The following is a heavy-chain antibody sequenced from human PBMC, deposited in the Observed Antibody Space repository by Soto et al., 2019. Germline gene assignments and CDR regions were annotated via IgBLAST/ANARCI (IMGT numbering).Heavy chain of an antibody. CDR3: ARVPLRYSSSHNFDS. D-gene: IGHD6-19*01. CDR1: GASVSSGCFY. CDR2: IYNNETF. Sequence: SETLSLTCSVSGASVSSGCFYWSWIRQPPGKGLEWIGFIYNNETFNYNPSLKSRVTLSVDTSKHQFSLKLSSVTAADTAVYYCARVPLRYSSSHNFDSWGQGALVTVSS. J-gene: IGHJ4*02. V-gene: IGHV4-61*01.